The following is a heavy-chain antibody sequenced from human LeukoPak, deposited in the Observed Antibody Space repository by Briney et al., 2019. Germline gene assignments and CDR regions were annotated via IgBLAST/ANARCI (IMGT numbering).Heavy chain of an antibody. CDR1: GFTFSSYS. CDR2: ISSSSSTI. D-gene: IGHD6-19*01. V-gene: IGHV3-48*01. J-gene: IGHJ6*02. Sequence: GGSLRLSCAASGFTFSSYSMNWVRQAPGKGLEWVSSISSSSSTIYYADSVKGRFTISRENAKNSLYLQMNSLRAGDTAVYYCARGHSSGWDAAPYYYYGMDVWGQGTTVTVSS. CDR3: ARGHSSGWDAAPYYYYGMDV.